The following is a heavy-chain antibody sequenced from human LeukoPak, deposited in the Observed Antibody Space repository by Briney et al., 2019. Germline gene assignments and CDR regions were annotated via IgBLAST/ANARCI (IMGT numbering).Heavy chain of an antibody. CDR1: GGSISSYY. V-gene: IGHV4-59*01. D-gene: IGHD5-12*01. CDR2: IYYSGST. J-gene: IGHJ5*02. Sequence: SETLSLTCTVSGGSISSYYWSWIRQPPGKGLEWIGYIYYSGSTNYNPSLKSRVTISVDTSKNQFSLKLSSVTAADTAVYYCARAGSGYDHGWFDPWGQGTLVTVSS. CDR3: ARAGSGYDHGWFDP.